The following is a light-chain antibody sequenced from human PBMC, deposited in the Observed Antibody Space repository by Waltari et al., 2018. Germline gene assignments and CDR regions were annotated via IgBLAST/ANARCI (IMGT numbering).Light chain of an antibody. V-gene: IGKV1-5*03. Sequence: LSASVGDRVTITCRASQSITNWLAWYQQKPGKAPKLLIYRASNLESGVPSRFSGSGSGTEFTLTISSLQPDDFATYYCQQYDNYWTFGQGTKVEIK. CDR3: QQYDNYWT. J-gene: IGKJ1*01. CDR2: RAS. CDR1: QSITNW.